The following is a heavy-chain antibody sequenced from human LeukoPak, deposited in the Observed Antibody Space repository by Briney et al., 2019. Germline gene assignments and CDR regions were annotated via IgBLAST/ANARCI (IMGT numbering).Heavy chain of an antibody. Sequence: SETLSLTCTVSGGSISRYYWSWLRQPPGKGLEWIGYIYYSGSTNYNLSLKSRVTISVDTSKNQFSLKLSSVTAADTAVYYCARLDCSSTSCYFDYWGQGTLVTVSS. V-gene: IGHV4-59*01. CDR1: GGSISRYY. CDR3: ARLDCSSTSCYFDY. D-gene: IGHD2-2*01. CDR2: IYYSGST. J-gene: IGHJ4*02.